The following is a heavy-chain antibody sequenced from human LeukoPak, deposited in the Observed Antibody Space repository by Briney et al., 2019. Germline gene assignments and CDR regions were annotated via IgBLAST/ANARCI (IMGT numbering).Heavy chain of an antibody. V-gene: IGHV3-21*01. D-gene: IGHD3-10*01. CDR2: ISSSSSYI. CDR3: ASGPIGPRIVDY. CDR1: GFTFSSYS. J-gene: IGHJ4*02. Sequence: PGGSLRLSCAASGFTFSSYSMNWVRQAPGRGLEWVSSISSSSSYIYYADSVKGRFTISRDNAENSLYLQMNSLRAEDTAVYYCASGPIGPRIVDYWGQGTLVTVSS.